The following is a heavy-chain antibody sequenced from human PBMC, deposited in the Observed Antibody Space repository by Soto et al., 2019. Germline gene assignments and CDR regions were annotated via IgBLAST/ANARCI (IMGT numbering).Heavy chain of an antibody. CDR3: ARGSGYYYWDDY. Sequence: QVQLVQSGAEEKKPGASVKVSCKASGYTFTSYAMHWVRQATGQRLEWMGWINAGNGNTKYSQKFQGRVTITRDTSASTAYMELSSLRSEDTALYYCARGSGYYYWDDYWGQGTLVTVSS. CDR1: GYTFTSYA. D-gene: IGHD3-22*01. CDR2: INAGNGNT. J-gene: IGHJ4*02. V-gene: IGHV1-3*05.